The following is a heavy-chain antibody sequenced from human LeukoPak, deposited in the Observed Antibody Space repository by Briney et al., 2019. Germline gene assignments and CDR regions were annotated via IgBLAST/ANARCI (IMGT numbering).Heavy chain of an antibody. J-gene: IGHJ4*02. CDR2: IYYSGST. CDR3: AGGLQWLAHDC. V-gene: IGHV4-39*01. CDR1: GGSISSSSYY. Sequence: SETLSLTCTVSGGSISSSSYYWGWIRQPPGKGLEWIGSIYYSGSTYYNPSLKSRVTISVDTSKNQFSLKLSSVTAADTAVYYCAGGLQWLAHDCWGQGTLVTVSS. D-gene: IGHD6-19*01.